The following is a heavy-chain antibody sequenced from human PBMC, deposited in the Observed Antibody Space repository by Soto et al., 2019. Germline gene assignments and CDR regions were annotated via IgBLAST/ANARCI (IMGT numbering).Heavy chain of an antibody. Sequence: PGGSLRLSCSASGIGFSNAWMSWVRQAPGKGLEWVGRIKSETDGETTDYVAPVKGRFTISRDDSKNTRYLQMNSLKIEDTAVYYCTTDLNGGFDYWGRGTLVTVSS. CDR1: GIGFSNAW. D-gene: IGHD2-8*01. CDR3: TTDLNGGFDY. V-gene: IGHV3-15*01. J-gene: IGHJ4*02. CDR2: IKSETDGETT.